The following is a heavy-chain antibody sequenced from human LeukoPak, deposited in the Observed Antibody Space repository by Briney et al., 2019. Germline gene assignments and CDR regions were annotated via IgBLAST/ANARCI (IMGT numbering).Heavy chain of an antibody. CDR2: ISHSGST. CDR3: AGGRLRPDY. CDR1: GGSFSGYF. Sequence: SETLSLTCAVYGGSFSGYFWNWIRQPPGKGLEWIGEISHSGSTNYNPSLKSRVTISVDTSKNQFSLKLNSVTAADTAVYYCAGGRLRPDYWGQGTLVTVSS. V-gene: IGHV4-34*01. D-gene: IGHD4-17*01. J-gene: IGHJ4*02.